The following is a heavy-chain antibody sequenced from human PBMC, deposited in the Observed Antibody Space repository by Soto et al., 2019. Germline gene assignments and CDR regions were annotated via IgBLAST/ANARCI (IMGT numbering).Heavy chain of an antibody. CDR1: GFMFSSHG. V-gene: IGHV3-33*01. Sequence: QVQLVESGGGVVQPGRSLRLSCAASGFMFSSHGMHWIRQAPGKGLEWVAVIWYDGSNKYYADSVKGRFTISRDNSKKTLYLQMNSLRVEEKALYYCGPDTLDYWGQGTLVTVSS. J-gene: IGHJ4*02. CDR3: GPDTLDY. CDR2: IWYDGSNK.